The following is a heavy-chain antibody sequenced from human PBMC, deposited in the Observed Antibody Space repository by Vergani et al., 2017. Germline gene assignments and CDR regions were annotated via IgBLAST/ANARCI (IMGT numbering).Heavy chain of an antibody. J-gene: IGHJ4*02. CDR1: GFTFSSYS. Sequence: EVQLVESGGGLVQPGGSLRLSCAASGFTFSSYSMNWVRQAPGKGLEWVSYISSSSSTIYYADSVKGRFTISRDNAKNSLYLQMNSLRAEDTAEYYCARDIRPYRYWGQGTLVTVSS. D-gene: IGHD1-26*01. V-gene: IGHV3-48*01. CDR3: ARDIRPYRY. CDR2: ISSSSSTI.